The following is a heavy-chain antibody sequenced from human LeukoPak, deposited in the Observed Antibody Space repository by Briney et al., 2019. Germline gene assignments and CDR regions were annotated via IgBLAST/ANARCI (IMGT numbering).Heavy chain of an antibody. D-gene: IGHD2-15*01. CDR1: GYTFTSYG. V-gene: IGHV1-18*04. CDR2: ISAYNGNT. Sequence: ASVKVSCTASGYTFTSYGISWVRQAPGQGLEWMGWISAYNGNTNYAQKLQGRVTMTTDTSTSTAYMELRSLRSDDTAVYYCARDLGVVVAADYFDYWSQGTLVTVSS. J-gene: IGHJ4*02. CDR3: ARDLGVVVAADYFDY.